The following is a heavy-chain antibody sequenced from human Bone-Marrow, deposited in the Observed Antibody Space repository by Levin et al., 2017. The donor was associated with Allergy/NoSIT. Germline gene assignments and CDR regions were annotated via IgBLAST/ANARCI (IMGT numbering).Heavy chain of an antibody. D-gene: IGHD3-22*01. CDR2: IKQDESEK. Sequence: ETLSLTCAASGFTFSSFWMSWVRQAPGKGLEWVANIKQDESEKYYVDSVKGRFTISRDNAKNSLYLQMNSLRAEDTAVYYCASEKSDSSGYYTGGFDYWGQGTLVTVSS. V-gene: IGHV3-7*01. J-gene: IGHJ4*02. CDR3: ASEKSDSSGYYTGGFDY. CDR1: GFTFSSFW.